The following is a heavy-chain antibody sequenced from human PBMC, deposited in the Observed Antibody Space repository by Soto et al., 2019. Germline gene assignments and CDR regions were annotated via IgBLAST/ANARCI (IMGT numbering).Heavy chain of an antibody. CDR1: GYTFTSYY. CDR3: ARVLAYYGSGSHVGSNYYYYYGMDV. V-gene: IGHV1-46*01. D-gene: IGHD3-10*01. J-gene: IGHJ6*02. CDR2: INPSGGST. Sequence: ASVKVSCKASGYTFTSYYMHWVRQAPGQGLEWMGIINPSGGSTGYAQKFQGRVTMTRDTSTSTVYMELSSLRSEDTAVYYCARVLAYYGSGSHVGSNYYYYYGMDVWGQGTTVTVSS.